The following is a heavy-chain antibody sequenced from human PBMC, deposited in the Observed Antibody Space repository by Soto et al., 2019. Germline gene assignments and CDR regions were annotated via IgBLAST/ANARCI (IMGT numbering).Heavy chain of an antibody. D-gene: IGHD3-22*01. CDR3: ARSYDSSGYYYVFDY. CDR2: INPNSGGT. J-gene: IGHJ4*02. Sequence: GASVKVSCKASGYTFTGYYMHWLRQAPGQGLEWMGWINPNSGGTNYAQKFQGWVTMTRDTSISTAYMELSRLRSDDTAVYYCARSYDSSGYYYVFDYWGQGTLVTVSS. V-gene: IGHV1-2*04. CDR1: GYTFTGYY.